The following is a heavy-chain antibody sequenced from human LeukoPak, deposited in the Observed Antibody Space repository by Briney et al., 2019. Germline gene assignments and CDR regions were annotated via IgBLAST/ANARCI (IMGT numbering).Heavy chain of an antibody. CDR2: ISFDGNNK. J-gene: IGHJ6*03. CDR3: ARDPKASGYYYYYMDV. D-gene: IGHD6-6*01. CDR1: GFTFSSFA. Sequence: GGSLRLSCAASGFTFSSFAMYWVRQAPGKGLEWVADISFDGNNKFEADSVKDRFTVSRDNSKNTLDLQMNNVRPEDTAVYYCARDPKASGYYYYYMDVWGKGTTVTVS. V-gene: IGHV3-30-3*01.